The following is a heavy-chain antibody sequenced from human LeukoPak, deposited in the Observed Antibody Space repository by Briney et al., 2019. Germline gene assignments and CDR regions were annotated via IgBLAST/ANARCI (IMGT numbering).Heavy chain of an antibody. CDR3: ARIVVVPAATTYYFDY. CDR1: GFTFDDYG. Sequence: GGSLRLSCAASGFTFDDYGMSWVRQAPGKGLEWVSGINWNGGSTGYADSVKGRFTISRDNAKNSLYLQMNSLRAEDTALYYCARIVVVPAATTYYFDYWGQGALVTVSS. J-gene: IGHJ4*02. V-gene: IGHV3-20*04. CDR2: INWNGGST. D-gene: IGHD2-2*01.